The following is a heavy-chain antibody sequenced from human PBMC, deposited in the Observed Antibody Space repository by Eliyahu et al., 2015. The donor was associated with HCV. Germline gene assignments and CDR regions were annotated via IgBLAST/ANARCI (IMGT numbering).Heavy chain of an antibody. J-gene: IGHJ3*02. CDR1: GFTFDDYA. CDR3: AKDLGQWLDAFDI. V-gene: IGHV3-9*01. CDR2: ISWNSGSM. Sequence: EVQLVESGGGLVQPGRSLRLSCAASGFTFDDYAMHWVRQAPGKGLEWVSGISWNSGSMAYADSVKGRFTISRDNAKNSLYLQMNSLRAEDTALYYCAKDLGQWLDAFDIWGQGTMVTVSS. D-gene: IGHD6-19*01.